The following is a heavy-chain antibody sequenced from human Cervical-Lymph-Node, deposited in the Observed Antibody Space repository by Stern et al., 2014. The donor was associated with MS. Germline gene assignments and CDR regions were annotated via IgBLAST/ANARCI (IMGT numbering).Heavy chain of an antibody. CDR3: ARHVQGFDY. V-gene: IGHV5-51*01. Sequence: EVQLVESGAEVKKPGESLKISCKLSGYSFTIYYIAWVRQMPGKGLEWMGVIYPYDSDTTYSPSFQAQATISADKSITTAYLQWSGLGASDTAMYYCARHVQGFDYWGQGTLVTVSS. CDR1: GYSFTIYY. J-gene: IGHJ4*02. CDR2: IYPYDSDT.